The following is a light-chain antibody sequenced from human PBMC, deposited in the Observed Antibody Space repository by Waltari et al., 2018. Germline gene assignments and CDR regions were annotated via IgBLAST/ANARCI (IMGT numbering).Light chain of an antibody. CDR3: QSYDSGLNGLF. V-gene: IGLV1-40*01. Sequence: QSVLTQPPSVSGAPGQRVTISCTGSSSNIGSPYNVHWYQQVPGRAPKLLIYDDSHRPSGVPDRFSGSKSSTSASLAITGLQAEDEAEYFCQSYDSGLNGLFFGGGTKVTVL. CDR2: DDS. CDR1: SSNIGSPYN. J-gene: IGLJ2*01.